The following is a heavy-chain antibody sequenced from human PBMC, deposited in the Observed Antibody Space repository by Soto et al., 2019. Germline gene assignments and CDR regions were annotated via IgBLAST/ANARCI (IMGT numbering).Heavy chain of an antibody. CDR2: IIPVFGTA. D-gene: IGHD4-17*01. Sequence: QVQLVQSGAEVKKPGSSVKVSCKASGGSLSNYGISWVRQAPGQGLEWMGGIIPVFGTANYAQKFQGRVTINADESTSIVYMDVTSLRSEDTAVYYCARGDATKIVVTTYYGVDVWGQGTTVTVSS. J-gene: IGHJ6*02. CDR1: GGSLSNYG. CDR3: ARGDATKIVVTTYYGVDV. V-gene: IGHV1-69*12.